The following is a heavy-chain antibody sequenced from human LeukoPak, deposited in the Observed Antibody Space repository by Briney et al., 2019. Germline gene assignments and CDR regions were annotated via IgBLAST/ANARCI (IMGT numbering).Heavy chain of an antibody. CDR2: INPSGGST. D-gene: IGHD1-26*01. J-gene: IGHJ4*02. Sequence: ASVKVSCKASGYTFTSYYMHWVRQAPGQGLEWMGIINPSGGSTSYAQKFQGRVTMTTDTSTSTDYMELSSLRSEDTAAYYCARDLVGATGYWGQGTLVTVSS. V-gene: IGHV1-46*01. CDR3: ARDLVGATGY. CDR1: GYTFTSYY.